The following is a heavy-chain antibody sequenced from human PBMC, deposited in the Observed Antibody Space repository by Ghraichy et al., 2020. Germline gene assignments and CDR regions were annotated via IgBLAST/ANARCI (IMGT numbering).Heavy chain of an antibody. CDR1: GFSLSNYG. D-gene: IGHD3-3*01. CDR3: AREDFGAFDI. J-gene: IGHJ3*02. V-gene: IGHV3-33*01. Sequence: GESLRLSCAASGFSLSNYGKHWVRQAPGKGLEWVTVIWYDAINEFYADSVKGRFTISRDISRNTLHLQMNSLRADDTALYYCAREDFGAFDIWGQGTMVTVSS. CDR2: IWYDAINE.